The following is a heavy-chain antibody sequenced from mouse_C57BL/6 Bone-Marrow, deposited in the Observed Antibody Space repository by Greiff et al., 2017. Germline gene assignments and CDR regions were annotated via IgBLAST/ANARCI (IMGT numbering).Heavy chain of an antibody. J-gene: IGHJ4*01. D-gene: IGHD1-1*01. CDR2: ISSGSSTI. Sequence: EVQVVESGGGLVKPGGSLKLSCAASGFTFSDYGMHWVRQAPEKGLEWVAYISSGSSTIYYADTVKGRFTISRDNAKNTLFLQMTSLRSEDTAMNYCARSYYGSSYDAMDYWGQGTSVTVSS. CDR1: GFTFSDYG. V-gene: IGHV5-17*01. CDR3: ARSYYGSSYDAMDY.